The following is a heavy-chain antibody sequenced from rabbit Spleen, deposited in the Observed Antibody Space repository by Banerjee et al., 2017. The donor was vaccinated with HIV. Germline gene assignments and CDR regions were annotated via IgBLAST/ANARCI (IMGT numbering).Heavy chain of an antibody. CDR1: GIDFTKYY. V-gene: IGHV1S7*01. D-gene: IGHD4-1*01. CDR2: IYAAKGST. Sequence: QLTETGGGLVQPGGSLTLSCKASGIDFTKYYITWVRQAPGKGLEWIGIIYAAKGSTDYASWVNGRFTISSDNAQSTVDLKMTSLTAADTATYFCARAIVPWLGLTRLDLCGQGTLVTVS. J-gene: IGHJ3*01. CDR3: ARAIVPWLGLTRLDL.